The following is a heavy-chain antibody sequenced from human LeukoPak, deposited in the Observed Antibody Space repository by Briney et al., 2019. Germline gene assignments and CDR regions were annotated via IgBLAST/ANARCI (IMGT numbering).Heavy chain of an antibody. CDR1: GYTFSSYA. CDR2: ISGSGGST. D-gene: IGHD3-3*01. Sequence: GGSLRLSCAASGYTFSSYAMSWVRQAPGKGLEWVSAISGSGGSTYYADSVKGRFTISRDNSKNTLYLQMNSLRAEDTAVYYCAKHAPAIFGAHYYYMDVWGKGTTVTVSS. V-gene: IGHV3-23*01. J-gene: IGHJ6*03. CDR3: AKHAPAIFGAHYYYMDV.